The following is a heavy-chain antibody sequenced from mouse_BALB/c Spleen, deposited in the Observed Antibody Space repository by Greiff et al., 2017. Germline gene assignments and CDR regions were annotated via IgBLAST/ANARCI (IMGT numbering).Heavy chain of an antibody. J-gene: IGHJ1*01. D-gene: IGHD2-1*01. Sequence: EVKLLESGPGLVKPSQSLSLTCTVTGYSITSDYAWNWIRQFPGNKLEWMGYISYSGSTSYNPSLKSRISITRDTSKNQFFLQLNSVTTEDTATYYCARSNGNYHYWYFDVWGAGTTVTVSS. V-gene: IGHV3-2*02. CDR1: GYSITSDYA. CDR2: ISYSGST. CDR3: ARSNGNYHYWYFDV.